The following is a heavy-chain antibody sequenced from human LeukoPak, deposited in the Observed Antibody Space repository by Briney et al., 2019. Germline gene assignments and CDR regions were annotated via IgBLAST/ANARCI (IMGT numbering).Heavy chain of an antibody. Sequence: GGSLRLSCAASGFTFSDYWMHWVRQAPGKGLVGVSRINSDGRITSYADSVKGRFTISRDNAKNTLYLQMNSLRAEDTAVYYCAKERPTRRYCSGGSCYSRYFDYWGQGTLVTVSS. CDR2: INSDGRIT. CDR1: GFTFSDYW. CDR3: AKERPTRRYCSGGSCYSRYFDY. V-gene: IGHV3-74*01. J-gene: IGHJ4*02. D-gene: IGHD2-15*01.